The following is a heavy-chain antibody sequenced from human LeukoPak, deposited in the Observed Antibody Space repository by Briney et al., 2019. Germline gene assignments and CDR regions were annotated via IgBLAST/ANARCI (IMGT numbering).Heavy chain of an antibody. CDR2: INHSGSD. J-gene: IGHJ5*02. CDR1: GGSISSGYY. Sequence: PSLTLSLTCTVSGGSISSGYYWSWTRQIPGKGLEWIEQINHSGSDNYNPSLRSRVTMLIDMSKNQFSLKLSSVTAADTAIYYCARGGTISGVVNALFDQWGERALVTASS. V-gene: IGHV4-31*03. D-gene: IGHD3-3*01. CDR3: ARGGTISGVVNALFDQ.